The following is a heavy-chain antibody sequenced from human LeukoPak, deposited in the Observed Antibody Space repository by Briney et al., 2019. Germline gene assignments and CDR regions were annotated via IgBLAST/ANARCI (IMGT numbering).Heavy chain of an antibody. D-gene: IGHD6-19*01. V-gene: IGHV1-69*06. J-gene: IGHJ4*02. CDR2: IIPIFGTA. CDR1: GGTFSTYA. CDR3: ARGTRTGYSSGWPAGSENY. Sequence: GASVKVSCKASGGTFSTYAISWVRQAPGQGLEWMGGIIPIFGTANYAQKFQGRVTITADKSTSTAYMELSSLRSEDTAVYYCARGTRTGYSSGWPAGSENYWGQGTLVTVSS.